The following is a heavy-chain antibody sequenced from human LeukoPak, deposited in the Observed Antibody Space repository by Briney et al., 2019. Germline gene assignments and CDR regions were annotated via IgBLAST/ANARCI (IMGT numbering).Heavy chain of an antibody. J-gene: IGHJ4*02. D-gene: IGHD3-22*01. CDR2: MSYNGRS. Sequence: SETLSLTCTVSGGPISSYYWSWIRQPPGKGLEWIGYMSYNGRSSYNPSLRSQVTISVDASKKQFSLKLSSVTAADTAVYYCARDGYSDSSGYDYPPSVWGQGTLVTVSS. CDR1: GGPISSYY. CDR3: ARDGYSDSSGYDYPPSV. V-gene: IGHV4-59*01.